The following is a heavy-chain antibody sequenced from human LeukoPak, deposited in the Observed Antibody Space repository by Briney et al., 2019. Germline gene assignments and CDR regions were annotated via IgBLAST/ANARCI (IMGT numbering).Heavy chain of an antibody. D-gene: IGHD3-22*01. V-gene: IGHV3-23*01. J-gene: IGHJ1*01. CDR3: AREGYDSSGPVGYFQH. CDR1: GFTFSTYA. CDR2: ISGSTGRT. Sequence: PGGSLRLSCAASGFTFSTYAMSWVRQAPGKGLEWVSAISGSTGRTYYADSVKGRFTISRDNSKNSLYLQMNSLRAEDTAVYYCAREGYDSSGPVGYFQHWGQGTLVTVSS.